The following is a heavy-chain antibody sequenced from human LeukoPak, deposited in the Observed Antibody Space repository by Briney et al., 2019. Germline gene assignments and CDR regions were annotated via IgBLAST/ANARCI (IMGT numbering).Heavy chain of an antibody. CDR1: GFTFSDYY. CDR2: ISSSSSYI. J-gene: IGHJ6*02. CDR3: ARDKYCSSTSCYRTAMDV. V-gene: IGHV3-21*01. Sequence: GGSLRLSCAASGFTFSDYYMNWVRQAPGKGLEWVSSISSSSSYIYYADSVKGRFTISRDNAKNSLYLQMNSLRAEDTAVYYCARDKYCSSTSCYRTAMDVWGQGTTVTVSS. D-gene: IGHD2-2*01.